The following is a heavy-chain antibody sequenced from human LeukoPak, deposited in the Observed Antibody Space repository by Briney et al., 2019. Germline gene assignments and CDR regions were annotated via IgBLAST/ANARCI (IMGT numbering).Heavy chain of an antibody. Sequence: GGSLRLSCAASGFTFSSYWMSWVRQAPGKGLEWVANIKQDGSEKYYVDSVKGRFTISRDNAKNSLYLQMNSLRAEDTAVYYCASWFSSSWYQYSSGWYYFDYWGQGTLVTVSS. D-gene: IGHD6-13*01. J-gene: IGHJ4*02. V-gene: IGHV3-7*01. CDR1: GFTFSSYW. CDR2: IKQDGSEK. CDR3: ASWFSSSWYQYSSGWYYFDY.